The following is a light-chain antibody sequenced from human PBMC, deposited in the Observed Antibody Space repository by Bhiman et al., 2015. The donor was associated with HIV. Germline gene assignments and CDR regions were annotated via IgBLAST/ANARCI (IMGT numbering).Light chain of an antibody. Sequence: QSALTQPASVSGSPGQSITISCTGTSRDVGGYDYVSWYQQHPGKAPQLMIYDVSQRPSGISNRFSGSKSGNTASLTITGLQAEDEADYYCQSYDSSLSGWVFGGGTKLTVL. CDR3: QSYDSSLSGWV. V-gene: IGLV2-14*03. CDR2: DVS. J-gene: IGLJ3*02. CDR1: SRDVGGYDY.